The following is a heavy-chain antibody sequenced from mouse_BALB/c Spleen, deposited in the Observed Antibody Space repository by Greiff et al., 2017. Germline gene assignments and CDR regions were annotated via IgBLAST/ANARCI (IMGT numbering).Heavy chain of an antibody. CDR2: IYPGDGDT. CDR3: ARSGVTTVVRYFDV. V-gene: IGHV1-80*01. J-gene: IGHJ1*01. CDR1: GYAFSSYW. D-gene: IGHD1-1*01. Sequence: VQVVESGAELVRPGSSVKISCKASGYAFSSYWMNWVKQRPGQGLEWIGQIYPGDGDTNYNGKFKGKATLTADKSSSTAYMQLSSLTSEDSAVYFCARSGVTTVVRYFDVWGAGTTVTVSS.